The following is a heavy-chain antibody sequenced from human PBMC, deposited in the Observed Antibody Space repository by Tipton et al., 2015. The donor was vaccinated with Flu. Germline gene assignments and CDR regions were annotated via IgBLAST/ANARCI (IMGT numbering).Heavy chain of an antibody. D-gene: IGHD4-11*01. J-gene: IGHJ5*02. CDR3: ARRDYSNYVSDPKNWFDP. CDR2: INHTGNI. CDR1: GGSFSGFY. Sequence: TLSLTCGVYGGSFSGFYWSWIRQSPGKGLEWLAEINHTGNINYNPSVKSRVTISADTSKNQFSLKLNSVTAADTAVYFCARRDYSNYVSDPKNWFDPWGQGTLVTVSS. V-gene: IGHV4-34*01.